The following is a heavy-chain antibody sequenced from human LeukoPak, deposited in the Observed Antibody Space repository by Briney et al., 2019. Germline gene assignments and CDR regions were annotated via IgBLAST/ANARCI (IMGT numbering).Heavy chain of an antibody. D-gene: IGHD3-16*01. CDR3: ARDVWRGFDP. Sequence: PGGSLRLSCGASGFTLSNYAVNWVRQAPGKGLEWVSGIDGSGRMTYYTDSVNGRFSISRDNAKNTLYLQMNSLRAEDTAVYYCARDVWRGFDPWGQGTLVTVSS. CDR1: GFTLSNYA. J-gene: IGHJ5*02. V-gene: IGHV3-23*01. CDR2: IDGSGRMT.